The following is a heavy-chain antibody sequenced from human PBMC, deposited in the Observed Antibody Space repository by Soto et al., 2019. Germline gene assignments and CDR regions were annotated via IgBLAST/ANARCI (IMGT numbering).Heavy chain of an antibody. J-gene: IGHJ4*02. CDR1: GGSFSGYY. Sequence: SETLSLTCAFYGGSFSGYYWSLIRQPPGKGLEWIGEINHSGSTNYNPSLKSRVTISVDTSKNQFSLKLSSVTAADTAVYYCASFCSSTSCYLADYVWGQGTLVTVSS. CDR2: INHSGST. CDR3: ASFCSSTSCYLADYV. V-gene: IGHV4-34*01. D-gene: IGHD2-2*01.